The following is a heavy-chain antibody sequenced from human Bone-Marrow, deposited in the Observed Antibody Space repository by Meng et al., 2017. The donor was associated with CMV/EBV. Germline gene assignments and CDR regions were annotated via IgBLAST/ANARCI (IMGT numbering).Heavy chain of an antibody. CDR2: ISSSGSTI. D-gene: IGHD2-2*01. CDR3: ARDLVRHQLLYYYGMDV. CDR1: GFTFSSYE. V-gene: IGHV3-48*03. Sequence: GESLKISCAASGFTFSSYEMNWVRQAPGKGLEWVSYISSSGSTIYYADSVKGRFTISRDNAKNSLYLQMNSLRAEDTAVYYCARDLVRHQLLYYYGMDVWGQGTTVTVSS. J-gene: IGHJ6*02.